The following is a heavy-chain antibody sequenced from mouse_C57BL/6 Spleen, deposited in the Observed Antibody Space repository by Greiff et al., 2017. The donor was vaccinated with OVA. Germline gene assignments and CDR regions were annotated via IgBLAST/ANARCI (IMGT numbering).Heavy chain of an antibody. CDR2: INPNNGGT. CDR3: ARRVIYYYGSSLDY. J-gene: IGHJ2*01. CDR1: GYTFTDYN. V-gene: IGHV1-18*01. D-gene: IGHD1-1*01. Sequence: VQLQQSGPELVKPGASVKIPCKASGYTFTDYNMDWVKQSHGKSLEWIGDINPNNGGTIYNQKFKGKATLTVDKSSSTAYMELRSLTSEDTAVYYCARRVIYYYGSSLDYWGQGTTLTVSS.